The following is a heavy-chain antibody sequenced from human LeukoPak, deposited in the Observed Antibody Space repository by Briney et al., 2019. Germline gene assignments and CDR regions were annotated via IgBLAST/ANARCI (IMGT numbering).Heavy chain of an antibody. Sequence: SETLSLTCAVYGGSFSGYYWSWIRQPPGKGLEWIGEINHSGSTNYNPSLKSRVTISVDTSKNQFSLKLSSVTAADTAVYYCARGRSLNFWSGTTPGRVFDPWGQGTLVTVSS. CDR1: GGSFSGYY. J-gene: IGHJ5*02. CDR3: ARGRSLNFWSGTTPGRVFDP. CDR2: INHSGST. V-gene: IGHV4-34*01. D-gene: IGHD3-3*01.